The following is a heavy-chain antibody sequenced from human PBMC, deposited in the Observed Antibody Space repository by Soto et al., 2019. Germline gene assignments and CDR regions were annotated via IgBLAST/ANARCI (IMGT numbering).Heavy chain of an antibody. V-gene: IGHV2-5*04. CDR2: IYWNDDK. J-gene: IGHJ5*02. CDR1: GFSLSASGAS. CDR3: VGRLKAPGLAFDP. Sequence: SGPMLVNPTQTLRLTCAFSGFSLSASGASVGWIRQPPGKALEWLAHIYWNDDKRYSSSLRSRLTISKDTSKNQVVLTFTNMDPADTGTYFCVGRLKAPGLAFDPWCQGTLVTVSS.